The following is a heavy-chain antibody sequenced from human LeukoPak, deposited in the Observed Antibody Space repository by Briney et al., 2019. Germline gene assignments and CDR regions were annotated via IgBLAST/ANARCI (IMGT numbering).Heavy chain of an antibody. V-gene: IGHV1-18*01. D-gene: IGHD4-17*01. CDR2: ISAYNGNT. J-gene: IGHJ3*02. Sequence: ASVKVSCKASGYTYTSYGISWVRQAPGQGLEWMGWISAYNGNTNYAQKLQGRVTMTTDTSTSTAYMELRSLRSDDTAVYYCAGLRVTTGTDAFDIWGQGTMVTVSS. CDR3: AGLRVTTGTDAFDI. CDR1: GYTYTSYG.